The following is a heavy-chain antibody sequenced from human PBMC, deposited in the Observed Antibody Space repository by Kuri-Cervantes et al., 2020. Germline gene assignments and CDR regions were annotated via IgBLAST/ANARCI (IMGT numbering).Heavy chain of an antibody. Sequence: LRLSCTVSGGSMSSGDYYWSWIRQPPGKGLEWIANIHHSGSILYNPSLMSRVTISVDTSKKQFSLKLSSVTAADTAVYYCAGRGYALAIWGQGTMVTGS. D-gene: IGHD5-12*01. CDR2: IHHSGSI. V-gene: IGHV4-30-4*01. J-gene: IGHJ3*02. CDR3: AGRGYALAI. CDR1: GGSMSSGDYY.